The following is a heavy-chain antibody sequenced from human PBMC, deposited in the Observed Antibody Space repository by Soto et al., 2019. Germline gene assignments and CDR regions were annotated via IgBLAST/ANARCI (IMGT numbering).Heavy chain of an antibody. J-gene: IGHJ6*02. D-gene: IGHD2-15*01. CDR1: GYTFTSYG. V-gene: IGHV1-18*01. CDR2: ISAYNGNT. Sequence: QVQLVQSGAEVKKPGASVKVSCKASGYTFTSYGISWVRQAPGQGLEWMGWISAYNGNTNYAQKLQGRVTMTTDTSTSTAYMELRSPRSDDTAVYYCARDPNSSAFPTYYYYYGMDVWGQGTTVTVSS. CDR3: ARDPNSSAFPTYYYYYGMDV.